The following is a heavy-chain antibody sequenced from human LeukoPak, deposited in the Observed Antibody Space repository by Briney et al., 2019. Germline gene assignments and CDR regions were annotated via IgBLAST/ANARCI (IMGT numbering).Heavy chain of an antibody. Sequence: SETLSLTCTVSGGSISSGSYYWSWIRQPAGKGLEWIGRIYTSGSTNYNPPLKSRVTISVDTSKNQFSLKLSSVTAADTAVYYCARTVTTMLGYYGMDVWGQGTTVTVSS. CDR1: GGSISSGSYY. CDR2: IYTSGST. D-gene: IGHD4-11*01. CDR3: ARTVTTMLGYYGMDV. V-gene: IGHV4-61*02. J-gene: IGHJ6*02.